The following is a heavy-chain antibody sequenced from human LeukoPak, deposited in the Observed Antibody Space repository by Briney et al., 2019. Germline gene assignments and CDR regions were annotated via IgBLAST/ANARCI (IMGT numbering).Heavy chain of an antibody. CDR1: GYTFTGYY. Sequence: ASVKVSCKASGYTFTGYYMHWVRQAPGQGLEWMGRINPNSGGTNYAQKFQGRVTMTSDTSISTAYMELSRLRSDDTAVYYCARSRRMVRGVIAYFDYWGQGTLVTVSS. CDR3: ARSRRMVRGVIAYFDY. J-gene: IGHJ4*02. CDR2: INPNSGGT. V-gene: IGHV1-2*06. D-gene: IGHD3-10*01.